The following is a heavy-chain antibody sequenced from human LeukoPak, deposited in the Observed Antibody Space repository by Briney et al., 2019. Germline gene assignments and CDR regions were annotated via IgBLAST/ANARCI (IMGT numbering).Heavy chain of an antibody. CDR3: ARVRCSGGSCYYDY. CDR2: IYYSGST. D-gene: IGHD2-15*01. CDR1: GGSISSGGYS. V-gene: IGHV4-31*03. J-gene: IGHJ4*01. Sequence: SETLSLTCTVSGGSISSGGYSWSWIRQHPGKGLEWIGYIYYSGSTYYNPSLKSRVTISVDTSKNQFSLKLSSVTAADTAVHYCARVRCSGGSCYYDYWGHGTLVTVSS.